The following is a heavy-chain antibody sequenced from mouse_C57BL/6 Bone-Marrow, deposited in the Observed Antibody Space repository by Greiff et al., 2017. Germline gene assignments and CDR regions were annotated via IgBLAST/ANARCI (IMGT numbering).Heavy chain of an antibody. Sequence: DVKLVESEGGLVQPGSSMKLSCTASGFTFSDYYMAWVRQVPEKGLEWVANINYDGSSTYYLDSLKSRFIISRDNAKNILYLQMSSLKSEDTATYYCARDRWLLRSWYFDVWGTGTTVTVSS. CDR3: ARDRWLLRSWYFDV. CDR2: INYDGSST. J-gene: IGHJ1*03. CDR1: GFTFSDYY. D-gene: IGHD2-3*01. V-gene: IGHV5-16*01.